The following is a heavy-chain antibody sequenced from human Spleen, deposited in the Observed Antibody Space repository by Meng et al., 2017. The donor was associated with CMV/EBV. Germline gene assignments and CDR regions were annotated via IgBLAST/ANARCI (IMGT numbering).Heavy chain of an antibody. Sequence: SGGGFSSYGMNWVRQAPGQSLEWRGGIIPIVGAPHYAQKFQGRVTITTDESTRTVYMELSRLRSDDTAVYYCARDKGLGNPDFNWFDPWGQGTLVTVSS. J-gene: IGHJ5*02. CDR2: IIPIVGAP. CDR1: GGGFSSYG. CDR3: ARDKGLGNPDFNWFDP. V-gene: IGHV1-69*05. D-gene: IGHD3/OR15-3a*01.